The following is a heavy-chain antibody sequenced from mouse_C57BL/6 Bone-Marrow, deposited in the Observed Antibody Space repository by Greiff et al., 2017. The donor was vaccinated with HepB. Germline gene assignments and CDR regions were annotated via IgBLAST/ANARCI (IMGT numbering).Heavy chain of an antibody. CDR3: ARGGGYYSNFDY. Sequence: QVQLQQPGAELVKPGASVKLSCKASGYTFTSYWMHWVKQRPGQGLEWIGMIHPNSGSTNYNEKFKSKATLTVDKSSSTAYMQRSSLTSEDSAVYYCARGGGYYSNFDYWGQGTTLTVSS. J-gene: IGHJ2*01. V-gene: IGHV1-64*01. D-gene: IGHD2-5*01. CDR2: IHPNSGST. CDR1: GYTFTSYW.